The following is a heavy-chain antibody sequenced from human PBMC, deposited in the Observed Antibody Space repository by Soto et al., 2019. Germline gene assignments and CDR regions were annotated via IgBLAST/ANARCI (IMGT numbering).Heavy chain of an antibody. CDR1: GFSFSTYA. D-gene: IGHD6-13*01. V-gene: IGHV3-30-3*01. Sequence: QVQLVESGGGVVQPGRSLRLSCAASGFSFSTYAMYWVRQSPDKGLEWVAVISNDGRNPNYGDSVRGRFTISRDNSKDTLYLQMDSLRPEDTAVYYGARDGPIPAARNNWFDPWGQGTLVTVSS. J-gene: IGHJ5*02. CDR2: ISNDGRNP. CDR3: ARDGPIPAARNNWFDP.